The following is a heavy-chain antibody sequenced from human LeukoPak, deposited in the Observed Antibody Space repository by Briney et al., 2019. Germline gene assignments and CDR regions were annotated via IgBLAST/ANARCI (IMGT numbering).Heavy chain of an antibody. CDR2: ISSSGGYI. CDR1: GFSFSSHY. Sequence: NPGGSLRLSCAASGFSFSSHYMNWVRQAPGKGLEWVSSISSSGGYIYSADSVKGRFTISRDNAKNSVYLHMNSLRAEDTAAYYCARTYNGSSHFDYWGQGTLVTVSS. V-gene: IGHV3-21*01. D-gene: IGHD1-26*01. CDR3: ARTYNGSSHFDY. J-gene: IGHJ4*02.